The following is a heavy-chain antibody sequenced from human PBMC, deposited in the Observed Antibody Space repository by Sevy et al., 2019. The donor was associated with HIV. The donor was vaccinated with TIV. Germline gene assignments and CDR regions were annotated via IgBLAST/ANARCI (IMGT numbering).Heavy chain of an antibody. J-gene: IGHJ4*02. V-gene: IGHV3-30-3*02. Sequence: GGSLRLSCAASGFTFSSYAMHWVRQAPGKGLEWVAVISYDQSSKYYADSVKGRFTISRDNSKNTLYLQMNSLRAEDTAMYYCTKTERGYDSSGGYDYWGQGTLVTVSS. D-gene: IGHD6-19*01. CDR1: GFTFSSYA. CDR2: ISYDQSSK. CDR3: TKTERGYDSSGGYDY.